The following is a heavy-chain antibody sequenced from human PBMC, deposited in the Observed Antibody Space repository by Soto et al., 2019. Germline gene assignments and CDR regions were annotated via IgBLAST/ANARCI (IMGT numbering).Heavy chain of an antibody. CDR1: GGSISGSIYS. CDR3: AKICLIFTGSCNWFAP. Sequence: PSETLSLTCTVSGGSISGSIYSWGWIRQPPGRGLEWIGTIYDSGSTYYNQSLKSRVTISVDTSKNQFSLKLTSVTAANTAVYNCAKICLIFTGSCNWFAPWGQGTLVTVSS. CDR2: IYDSGST. D-gene: IGHD2-15*01. J-gene: IGHJ5*02. V-gene: IGHV4-39*01.